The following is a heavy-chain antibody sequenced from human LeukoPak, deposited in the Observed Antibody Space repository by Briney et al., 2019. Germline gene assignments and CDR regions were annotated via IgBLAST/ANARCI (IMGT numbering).Heavy chain of an antibody. CDR1: GYTFTAGYY. Sequence: SVKVSCTASGYTFTAGYYIHWVRQAPGQGLEWMGRINSYSGGTNYALKFQGRVTMTRDTSMSTAYMELSRLRSDDTAVYYCARTRGGYTLDYWGQGTLVTVSS. J-gene: IGHJ4*02. V-gene: IGHV1-2*06. CDR2: INSYSGGT. D-gene: IGHD5-12*01. CDR3: ARTRGGYTLDY.